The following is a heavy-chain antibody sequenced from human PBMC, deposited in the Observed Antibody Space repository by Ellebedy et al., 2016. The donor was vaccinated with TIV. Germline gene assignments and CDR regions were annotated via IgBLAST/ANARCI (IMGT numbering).Heavy chain of an antibody. D-gene: IGHD3/OR15-3a*01. J-gene: IGHJ2*01. Sequence: SETLSLTCTVSGGSISSSPYYWGWIRQSPGSGWGVGGGGGYGGNTYYNPSLKSRVTISVDTSKNQFSLALNSVTAADTAVYYCARNVLIFTFDKWYSDLWGRGTLVAVSS. CDR1: GGSISSSPYY. CDR2: GGYGGNT. CDR3: ARNVLIFTFDKWYSDL. V-gene: IGHV4-39*01.